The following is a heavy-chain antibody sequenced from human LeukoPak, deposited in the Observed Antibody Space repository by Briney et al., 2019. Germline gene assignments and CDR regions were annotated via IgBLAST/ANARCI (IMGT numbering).Heavy chain of an antibody. V-gene: IGHV3-33*06. CDR3: AKNAGRDSSSWYRYYYMDV. J-gene: IGHJ6*03. Sequence: GGSLRLSCAACGFTFSSYGMLWVRQARGKGLEWVAVIWYDGSNKYYADSVKGRFTISRDNSKNTLYLQMNSLRAEDTAVYYCAKNAGRDSSSWYRYYYMDVWGKGTTVTVSS. D-gene: IGHD6-13*01. CDR1: GFTFSSYG. CDR2: IWYDGSNK.